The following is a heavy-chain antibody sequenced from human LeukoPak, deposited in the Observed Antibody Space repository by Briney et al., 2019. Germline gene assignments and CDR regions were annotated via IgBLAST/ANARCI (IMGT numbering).Heavy chain of an antibody. D-gene: IGHD3-3*01. V-gene: IGHV3-23*01. CDR3: AKEHYDFWSGYPHFDY. Sequence: GGSLRLSCAASGFTFSGYAMSWVRQAPGKGLEWVSAISGSGGSTYYADSVKGRFTISRDNSKNTLYLQMNSLRAEDTAVYYCAKEHYDFWSGYPHFDYWGQGTLVTVSS. CDR1: GFTFSGYA. CDR2: ISGSGGST. J-gene: IGHJ4*02.